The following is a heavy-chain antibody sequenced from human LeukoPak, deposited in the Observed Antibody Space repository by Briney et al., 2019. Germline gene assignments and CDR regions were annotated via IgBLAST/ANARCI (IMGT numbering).Heavy chain of an antibody. CDR3: ARESEPAGLAFDI. Sequence: PGGSLRLSCAASGFTFSSYEMSWVRQAPGKGLEWVSLIYRDGNTNYADSVKGRFAISRDKSKNTLSLQMNSLRAEDTAVYYCARESEPAGLAFDIWGQGTMVTVSS. CDR2: IYRDGNT. V-gene: IGHV3-66*01. D-gene: IGHD1-14*01. J-gene: IGHJ3*02. CDR1: GFTFSSYE.